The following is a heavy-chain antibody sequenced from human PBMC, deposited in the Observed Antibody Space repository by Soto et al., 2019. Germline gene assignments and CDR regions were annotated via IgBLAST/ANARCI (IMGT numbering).Heavy chain of an antibody. D-gene: IGHD6-19*01. CDR3: ARLYSSGWYGAGRY. V-gene: IGHV3-20*04. CDR1: GFTFDDYG. Sequence: EVQLVESGGGVVRPGGSLRLSCAASGFTFDDYGMSWVRQAPGKGLEWVSGINWNGGSTGYADSVKGRFTISRDTAKNSLYLQMNSLRAEDTALYYWARLYSSGWYGAGRYWGQGTLVTVSS. J-gene: IGHJ4*02. CDR2: INWNGGST.